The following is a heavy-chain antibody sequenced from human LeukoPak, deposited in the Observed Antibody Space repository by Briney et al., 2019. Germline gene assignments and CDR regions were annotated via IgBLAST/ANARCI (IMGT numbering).Heavy chain of an antibody. J-gene: IGHJ3*02. CDR1: GYFISSGYY. CDR3: ACTTKGSWHDDAFDI. D-gene: IGHD6-13*01. CDR2: IYHSGNS. Sequence: PSETLSLTCAVSGYFISSGYYWGWIRQPPGKGFVLIGSIYHSGNSYYNPSLKSRITISVDTSKNQFSLKLSSVTAAETAVYYCACTTKGSWHDDAFDIWGQGTMVTASS. V-gene: IGHV4-38-2*01.